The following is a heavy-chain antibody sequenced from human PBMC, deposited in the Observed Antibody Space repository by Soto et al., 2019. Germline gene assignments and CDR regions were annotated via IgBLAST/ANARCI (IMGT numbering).Heavy chain of an antibody. CDR2: ITGSGGST. V-gene: IGHV3-23*01. Sequence: GGSLRLSXAASGFTFGTYAMNWVRQAPGKGLEWVSGITGSGGSTYYADSVKGRFTISRDNSKNTLHLQMNSLRADDTAVYYCAKDRSVDTRDWFDPWGQGTLVTVSS. J-gene: IGHJ5*02. CDR1: GFTFGTYA. D-gene: IGHD5-18*01. CDR3: AKDRSVDTRDWFDP.